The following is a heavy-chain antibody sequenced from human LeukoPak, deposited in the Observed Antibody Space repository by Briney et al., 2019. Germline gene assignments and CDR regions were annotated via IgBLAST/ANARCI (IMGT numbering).Heavy chain of an antibody. D-gene: IGHD3-10*01. CDR1: GFTFSSYG. CDR2: IWYDGSNK. V-gene: IGHV3-33*06. Sequence: GGSLRLSCAASGFTFSSYGMHWVRQAPGKGLEGWAVIWYDGSNKYYADSVKGRFTISRDNSKNTLYLQMNSLRAEDTAVYYCAKDFGRFGELLSYYFDYWGQGTLVTVSS. CDR3: AKDFGRFGELLSYYFDY. J-gene: IGHJ4*02.